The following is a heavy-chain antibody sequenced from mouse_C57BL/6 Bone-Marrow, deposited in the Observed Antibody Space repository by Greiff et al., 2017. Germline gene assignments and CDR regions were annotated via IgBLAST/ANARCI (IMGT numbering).Heavy chain of an antibody. J-gene: IGHJ2*01. D-gene: IGHD1-1*02. V-gene: IGHV14-4*01. CDR3: TTYGLFDY. Sequence: VHVKQSGAELVRPGASVKLSCTASGFNIKDDYMHWVKQRPEQGLEWIGWIDPENGDTEYASKFQGKATITADTSSNTAYLQLSSLTSEDTAVYYGTTYGLFDYWGQGTTLTVSS. CDR1: GFNIKDDY. CDR2: IDPENGDT.